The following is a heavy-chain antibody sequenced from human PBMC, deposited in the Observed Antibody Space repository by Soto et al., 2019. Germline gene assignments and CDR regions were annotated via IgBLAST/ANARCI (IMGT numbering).Heavy chain of an antibody. Sequence: QLRLQESGPGLVRTSQTLSLTCSVSGGSISSDGSYWAWIRQFPGQGLEWIGYIYYSGTTYYNPSLRSRVSISVDTSQSQFSLKLTSVSAADTAIYYCARETKVYSATGSCNWFDPWGQGILVAVSS. D-gene: IGHD2-15*01. J-gene: IGHJ5*02. CDR1: GGSISSDGSY. CDR3: ARETKVYSATGSCNWFDP. V-gene: IGHV4-31*03. CDR2: IYYSGTT.